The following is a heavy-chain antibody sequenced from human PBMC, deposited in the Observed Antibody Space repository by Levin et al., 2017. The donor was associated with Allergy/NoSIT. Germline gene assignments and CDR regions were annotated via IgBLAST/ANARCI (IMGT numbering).Heavy chain of an antibody. J-gene: IGHJ5*02. CDR2: IIPIFGTA. CDR1: GGTFSSYA. V-gene: IGHV1-69*01. CDR3: ASRGRYNWNYQFDP. Sequence: KISCKASGGTFSSYAISWVRQAPGQGLEWMGGIIPIFGTANYAQKFQGRVTITADESTSTAYMELSSLRSEDTAVYYCASRGRYNWNYQFDPWGQGTLVTVSS. D-gene: IGHD1-7*01.